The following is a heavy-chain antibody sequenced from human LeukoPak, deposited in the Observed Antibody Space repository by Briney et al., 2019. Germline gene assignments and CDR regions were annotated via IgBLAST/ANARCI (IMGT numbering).Heavy chain of an antibody. D-gene: IGHD2-2*01. CDR2: INPNSGGT. J-gene: IGHJ5*02. V-gene: IGHV1-2*02. CDR3: ARDWGVVPAARGWWFDP. CDR1: GYTFTGYY. Sequence: ASVKVSCKASGYTFTGYYMHWVRQAPGQGLEWMGWINPNSGGTNYAQKFQGRVTMTRDTSISTAYMELSRLRSDDTAVYYCARDWGVVPAARGWWFDPWGQGTLVTVSS.